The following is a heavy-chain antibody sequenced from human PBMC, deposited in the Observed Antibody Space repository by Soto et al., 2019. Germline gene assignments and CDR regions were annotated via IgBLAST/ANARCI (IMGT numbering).Heavy chain of an antibody. Sequence: QVQLQESGPGRVKPSETLSLTCSVSGGSVRTGSYHWSWIRQPPGKGLEWIGFIRNNGSPDYNPSLKSRVVVSIDRSKNQFSLKVNSVTAADTAVYFCARIGWGGDSWGQGTLVTVSS. D-gene: IGHD7-27*01. J-gene: IGHJ4*02. CDR2: IRNNGSP. CDR1: GGSVRTGSYH. CDR3: ARIGWGGDS. V-gene: IGHV4-61*01.